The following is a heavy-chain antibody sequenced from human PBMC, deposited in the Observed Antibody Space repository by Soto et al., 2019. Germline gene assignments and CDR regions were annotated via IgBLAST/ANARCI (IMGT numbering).Heavy chain of an antibody. CDR3: AKEAYGEGYFDY. CDR1: GFTFDDYA. Sequence: GGSLRLSCAASGFTFDDYAMHWVRQAPGKGLEWVSGISWNSGSIGYADSVKGRFTISRDNAKNSLYLQMNSLRAEDTALYYCAKEAYGEGYFDYWGQGTLVTVSS. CDR2: ISWNSGSI. J-gene: IGHJ4*02. D-gene: IGHD4-17*01. V-gene: IGHV3-9*01.